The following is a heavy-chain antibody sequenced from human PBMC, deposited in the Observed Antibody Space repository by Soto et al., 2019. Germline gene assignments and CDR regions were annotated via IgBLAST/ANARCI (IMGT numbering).Heavy chain of an antibody. CDR2: ISYDGSNK. D-gene: IGHD2-15*01. CDR3: ARDLGGYCSGGSCYIGNWFDP. Sequence: GGSLRLSCAASGFTFSSYAMHWVRQAPGKGLEKVAVISYDGSNKYYADSVKGRFTISRDNSKNTLYLQMNSLRAEDTAVYYCARDLGGYCSGGSCYIGNWFDPWGQGTLVTVSS. V-gene: IGHV3-30-3*01. CDR1: GFTFSSYA. J-gene: IGHJ5*02.